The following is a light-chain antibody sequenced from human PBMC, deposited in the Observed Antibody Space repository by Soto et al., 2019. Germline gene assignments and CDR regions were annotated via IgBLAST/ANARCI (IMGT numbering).Light chain of an antibody. CDR3: QQYGSSPPYT. CDR2: GSS. V-gene: IGKV3-20*01. Sequence: EVVLTQSPGTLSLSPGERATLSCRASQSVSNNYFAWYQQKPGQAPRLLIFGSSDRATGIPDRFSGSGSGTDFTRTISRLEPEDFAVYYCQQYGSSPPYTFGQGIKLEIK. J-gene: IGKJ2*01. CDR1: QSVSNNY.